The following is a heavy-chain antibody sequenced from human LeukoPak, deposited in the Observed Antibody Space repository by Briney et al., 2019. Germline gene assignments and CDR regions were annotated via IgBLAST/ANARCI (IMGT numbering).Heavy chain of an antibody. CDR1: GFTFSLYE. CDR3: AGRLPYFGMDV. J-gene: IGHJ6*02. Sequence: SGGSLRLSCVASGFTFSLYEVNWVRQAPGKGLEWVSYVSRGARTIYYADSVMGRFTISRDNAENSLFLQMNSPRDEDTAVYYCAGRLPYFGMDVWGQGTTVTVSS. CDR2: VSRGARTI. V-gene: IGHV3-48*03.